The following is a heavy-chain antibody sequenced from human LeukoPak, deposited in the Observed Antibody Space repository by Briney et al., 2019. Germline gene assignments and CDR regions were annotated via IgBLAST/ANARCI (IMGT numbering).Heavy chain of an antibody. V-gene: IGHV3-9*01. CDR1: GFTFDDYA. CDR2: ISWNSGSI. D-gene: IGHD6-19*01. CDR3: AKVADPGGAVAGNFDY. J-gene: IGHJ4*02. Sequence: GRSLRLSCAASGFTFDDYAMHWVRQAPGKGLEWVSGISWNSGSIGYADSVKGRFTISRDNAKNSLYLQMNSLRAEDTALYYCAKVADPGGAVAGNFDYWGQGTLVTVSS.